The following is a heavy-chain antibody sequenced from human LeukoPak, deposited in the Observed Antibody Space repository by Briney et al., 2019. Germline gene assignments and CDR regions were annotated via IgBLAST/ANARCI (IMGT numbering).Heavy chain of an antibody. CDR2: IYYSGST. Sequence: SETLSLTCTVSGGSISSSSYYWGWIRHPPGKGLEWIGSIYYSGSTYYNPSLKSRVTISVDTSKNQFSLKLSSVTAADTAVYYCARAAGMVRGVVPYNGFDPWGQGTLVTVSS. CDR3: ARAAGMVRGVVPYNGFDP. CDR1: GGSISSSSYY. J-gene: IGHJ5*02. D-gene: IGHD3-10*01. V-gene: IGHV4-39*07.